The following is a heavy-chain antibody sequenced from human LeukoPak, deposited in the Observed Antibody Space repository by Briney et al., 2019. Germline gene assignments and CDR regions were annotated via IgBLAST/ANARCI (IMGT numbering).Heavy chain of an antibody. CDR3: AKDLGSSWSGYGMDV. CDR1: GFTFDDYA. Sequence: PGGSLRLSCAASGFTFDDYAMHWVRQAPGKGLEWVSLISWDGGSTYYADSVKGRFTISRDNSKNSLYLQMNSLRAEDTALYYCAKDLGSSWSGYGMDVWGQGTTVTVSS. J-gene: IGHJ6*02. D-gene: IGHD6-13*01. V-gene: IGHV3-43D*03. CDR2: ISWDGGST.